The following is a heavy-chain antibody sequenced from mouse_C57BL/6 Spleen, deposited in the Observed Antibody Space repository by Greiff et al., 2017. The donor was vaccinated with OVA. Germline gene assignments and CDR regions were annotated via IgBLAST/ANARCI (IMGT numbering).Heavy chain of an antibody. CDR2: INPNNGGT. Sequence: VQLKQSGPELVKPGASVKIPCKASGYTFTDYNMDWVKQSHGKSLEWIGDINPNNGGTIYNQKFKGKATLTVDKSSSTAYMELRSLTSEDTAVYYCARAYSNYDYAMDYWGQGTSVTVSS. J-gene: IGHJ4*01. CDR3: ARAYSNYDYAMDY. V-gene: IGHV1-18*01. D-gene: IGHD2-5*01. CDR1: GYTFTDYN.